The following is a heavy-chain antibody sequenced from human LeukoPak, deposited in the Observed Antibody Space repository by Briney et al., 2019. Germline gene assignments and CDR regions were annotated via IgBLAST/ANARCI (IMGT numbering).Heavy chain of an antibody. D-gene: IGHD5/OR15-5a*01. J-gene: IGHJ5*02. CDR3: ARVPVYDFPFDP. CDR2: INHSGST. V-gene: IGHV4-34*01. CDR1: GGSFSGYY. Sequence: SETLSLTCAVYGGSFSGYYWSWIRQPPGKGLEWIGEINHSGSTNYHPSLKSRVTISIDTSKNQFSLKLSSVTVADTAIYYCARVPVYDFPFDPWGQGTLVTVSS.